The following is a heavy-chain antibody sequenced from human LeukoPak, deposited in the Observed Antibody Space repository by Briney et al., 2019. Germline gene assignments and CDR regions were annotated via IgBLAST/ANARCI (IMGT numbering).Heavy chain of an antibody. J-gene: IGHJ1*01. Sequence: SETLSLTCTVSGGSISSYYWSWIRQPPGKGLEWIGYIYYSGSTNYNPSLKGRVTISVDTSKNQFSLKLSSVTAADTAVYYCARGKYYYDSTFFQHWGQGTLVTVSS. CDR1: GGSISSYY. V-gene: IGHV4-59*01. CDR3: ARGKYYYDSTFFQH. CDR2: IYYSGST. D-gene: IGHD3-22*01.